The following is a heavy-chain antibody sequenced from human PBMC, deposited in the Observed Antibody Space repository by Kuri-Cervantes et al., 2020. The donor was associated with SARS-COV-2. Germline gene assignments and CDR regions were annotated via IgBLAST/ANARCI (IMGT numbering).Heavy chain of an antibody. Sequence: GGSLRLSCAASGFTFSGHWIHWVRQAPGKGLVWVSYISSSGSTIYYADSVKGRFTISRDNAKNMLFLQMNSLRAEDTAVYYCVRDGDHWNFDYWGQGTLVTVSS. CDR1: GFTFSGHW. D-gene: IGHD1-1*01. CDR3: VRDGDHWNFDY. V-gene: IGHV3-48*04. J-gene: IGHJ4*02. CDR2: ISSSGSTI.